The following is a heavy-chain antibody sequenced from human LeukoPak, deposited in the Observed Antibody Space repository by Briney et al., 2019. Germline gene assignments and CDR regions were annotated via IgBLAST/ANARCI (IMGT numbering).Heavy chain of an antibody. CDR1: GFTFSSYE. J-gene: IGHJ4*02. Sequence: GGSLRLSCAASGFTFSSYEMNWVRQAPGKGLEWVSYISRSGSTIYYADSVKGRFTNSRDNAKNSLYLQMNSLRGEDTAVYYCARDLAMVHFDYWGQGTLVTVSS. CDR2: ISRSGSTI. V-gene: IGHV3-48*03. CDR3: ARDLAMVHFDY. D-gene: IGHD5-18*01.